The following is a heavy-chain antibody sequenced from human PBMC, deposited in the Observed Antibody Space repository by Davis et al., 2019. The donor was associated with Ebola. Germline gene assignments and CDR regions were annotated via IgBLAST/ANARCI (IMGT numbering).Heavy chain of an antibody. CDR3: ARGLIQGGGWWFDP. V-gene: IGHV1-18*01. D-gene: IGHD3-16*01. Sequence: ASVKVSCKASGYTFTSYGISWVRQAPGQGLEWMGWINPHNGNTNYAQNVQGRVIMTSDTATTTAYMEVGSLRSDDTAVYYCARGLIQGGGWWFDPWGQGTLVTVSS. CDR1: GYTFTSYG. CDR2: INPHNGNT. J-gene: IGHJ5*02.